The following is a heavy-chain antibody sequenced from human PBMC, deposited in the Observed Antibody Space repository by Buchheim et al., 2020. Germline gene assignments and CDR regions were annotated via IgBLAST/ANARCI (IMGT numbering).Heavy chain of an antibody. D-gene: IGHD4/OR15-4a*01. CDR1: GYSFTSYW. J-gene: IGHJ4*02. V-gene: IGHV5-51*01. Sequence: EVQLVQSGAEVKKPGESLKISCKGSGYSFTSYWIGWVRQMPGKGLEWMGIIYPGDSATRYGPSFQGQVTNTSDQSISTACTQWSSLKASDTAMYYCARLLRNSEGATLFDNWGQGTL. CDR3: ARLLRNSEGATLFDN. CDR2: IYPGDSAT.